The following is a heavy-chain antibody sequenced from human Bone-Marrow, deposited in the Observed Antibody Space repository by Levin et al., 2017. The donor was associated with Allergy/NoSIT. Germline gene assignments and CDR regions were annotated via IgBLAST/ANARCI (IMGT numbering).Heavy chain of an antibody. CDR1: GGTFSSYA. J-gene: IGHJ4*02. CDR3: ARGRFRFDGSGSYYPNNFDY. D-gene: IGHD3-10*01. CDR2: IIPIFGTA. V-gene: IGHV1-69*06. Sequence: GASVKVSCKASGGTFSSYAISWVRQAPGQGLEWMGGIIPIFGTANYAQKFQGRVTITADKSTSTAYMELSSLRSEDTAVYYCARGRFRFDGSGSYYPNNFDYWGQGTLVTVSS.